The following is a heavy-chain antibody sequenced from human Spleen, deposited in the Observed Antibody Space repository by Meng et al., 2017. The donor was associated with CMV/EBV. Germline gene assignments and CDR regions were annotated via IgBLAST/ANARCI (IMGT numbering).Heavy chain of an antibody. Sequence: ASVKVSCKASGYTFTSYDINWVRQATGQGLEWLGWMNPNSGNTGYAQKFQGRVTMTRNTSISTAYMELSSLRSEDTAVYFCARGQGRGSSSWAYYGGIDVWGQGTTVTVSS. J-gene: IGHJ6*02. V-gene: IGHV1-8*01. CDR2: MNPNSGNT. CDR3: ARGQGRGSSSWAYYGGIDV. D-gene: IGHD6-13*01. CDR1: GYTFTSYD.